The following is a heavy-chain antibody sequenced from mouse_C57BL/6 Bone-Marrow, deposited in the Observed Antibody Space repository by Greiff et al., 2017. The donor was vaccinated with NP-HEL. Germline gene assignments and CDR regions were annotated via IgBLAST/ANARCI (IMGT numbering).Heavy chain of an antibody. V-gene: IGHV1-19*01. CDR2: INPYNGGT. J-gene: IGHJ3*01. Sequence: VQLQQSGPVLVKPGASVKMSCKASGYTFTDYYMNWVKQSHGKSLEWIGVINPYNGGTSYNQKFKGKATLTVDKSSSTAYMELNSLTSEDSAVYYCARGGTPCAYWGQGTLVTVSA. CDR1: GYTFTDYY. D-gene: IGHD2-14*01. CDR3: ARGGTPCAY.